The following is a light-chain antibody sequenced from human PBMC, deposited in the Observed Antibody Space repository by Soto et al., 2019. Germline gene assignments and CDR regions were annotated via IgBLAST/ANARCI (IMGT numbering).Light chain of an antibody. CDR1: SSDVGGYNH. V-gene: IGLV2-8*01. J-gene: IGLJ1*01. CDR3: ASFAGNGNYV. CDR2: DVT. Sequence: QSVLTQPPSASGSPGQSVTISCTGTSSDVGGYNHVSWYQQHPGRAPNLMIYDVTERPSGVPDRFSGSKSGNTASLTVSGLQAEDEAVYFCASFAGNGNYVFGTGTKVTVL.